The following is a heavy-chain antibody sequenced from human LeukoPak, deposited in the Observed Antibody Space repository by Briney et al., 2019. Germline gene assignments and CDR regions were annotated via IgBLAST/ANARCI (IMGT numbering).Heavy chain of an antibody. CDR1: GFTVSSYS. V-gene: IGHV3-48*04. Sequence: PGGSLRLSCAASGFTVSSYSMNWVRQAPGKGLEWVSYISSTSSTIYYADSVKGRFTISRDNAKNSLYLQMNSLRAEDTAVYYCATGDQLQISDYQGEDFDYWGQGTLVTVSS. CDR2: ISSTSSTI. CDR3: ATGDQLQISDYQGEDFDY. J-gene: IGHJ4*02. D-gene: IGHD3-22*01.